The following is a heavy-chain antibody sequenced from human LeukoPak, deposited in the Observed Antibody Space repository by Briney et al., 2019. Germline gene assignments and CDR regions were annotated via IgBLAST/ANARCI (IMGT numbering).Heavy chain of an antibody. V-gene: IGHV3-7*04. Sequence: GGSLRLSCEASGFTFSSHGMHWVRQAPGKGLEWVANIKEDGSEKNYADSVKGRFTISRDNAKNSLYLQMNSLRAEDTAVYYCARGYTCGYWGQGTLVIVSS. CDR1: GFTFSSHG. D-gene: IGHD5-18*01. CDR3: ARGYTCGY. CDR2: IKEDGSEK. J-gene: IGHJ4*02.